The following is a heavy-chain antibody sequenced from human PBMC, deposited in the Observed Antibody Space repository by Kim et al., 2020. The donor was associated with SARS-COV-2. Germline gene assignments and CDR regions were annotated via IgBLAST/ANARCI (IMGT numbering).Heavy chain of an antibody. CDR3: AKAYLALLYGFDP. Sequence: AAYSKSRLTITRETSKETLYLQMNGMRAEDTAVYYCAKAYLALLYGFDPWGQGTLVTVSS. D-gene: IGHD3-10*01. J-gene: IGHJ5*02. V-gene: IGHV3-23*01.